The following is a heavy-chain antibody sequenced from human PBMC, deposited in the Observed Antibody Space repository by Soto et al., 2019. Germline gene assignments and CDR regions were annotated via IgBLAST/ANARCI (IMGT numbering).Heavy chain of an antibody. D-gene: IGHD6-6*01. V-gene: IGHV3-7*03. CDR1: GFTFSSYW. CDR3: ASPIAARGNYYYGMDV. CDR2: IKQDGSEK. J-gene: IGHJ6*02. Sequence: GGSLRLSCAASGFTFSSYWMSWVRQAPGKGLEWVANIKQDGSEKYYVDSVKGRFTISRDNAKNSLYLQMNSLRAEDTAVYYCASPIAARGNYYYGMDVWGQGTTVTVSS.